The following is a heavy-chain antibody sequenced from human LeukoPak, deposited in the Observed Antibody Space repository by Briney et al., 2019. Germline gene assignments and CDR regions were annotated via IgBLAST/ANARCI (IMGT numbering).Heavy chain of an antibody. J-gene: IGHJ4*02. CDR3: AKVRGTYSSGYFFDY. Sequence: GGSLRLSCAASGFTFDNYAMHWVRQAPGKGLEWLSIISWNSGYIGYADSVKGRFTISRDNAKKSLDLQMNSLRAEDTAFYYCAKVRGTYSSGYFFDYWGQGALVTVSS. CDR2: ISWNSGYI. V-gene: IGHV3-9*01. D-gene: IGHD6-19*01. CDR1: GFTFDNYA.